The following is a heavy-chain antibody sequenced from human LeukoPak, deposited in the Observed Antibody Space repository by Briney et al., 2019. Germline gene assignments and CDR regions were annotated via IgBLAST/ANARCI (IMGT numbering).Heavy chain of an antibody. J-gene: IGHJ6*03. V-gene: IGHV4-39*01. Sequence: PSETLSLTCTVSGGSISSSSYYWGWIRLPPGKGLEWIGSIYYSGSTYYNPSLKSRVTMSVDTSKNQFSLKLSSVTAADTAVYYCARHGIYSNYNYMDVWGKGTTVTVSS. D-gene: IGHD4-11*01. CDR2: IYYSGST. CDR3: ARHGIYSNYNYMDV. CDR1: GGSISSSSYY.